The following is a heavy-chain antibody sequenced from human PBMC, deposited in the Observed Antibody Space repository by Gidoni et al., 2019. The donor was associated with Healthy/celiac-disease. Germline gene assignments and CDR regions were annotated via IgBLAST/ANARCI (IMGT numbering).Heavy chain of an antibody. CDR2: ISGSGGST. D-gene: IGHD3-16*01. CDR1: GFTFSSYA. CDR3: AKTAPGGDYIWGSSDY. Sequence: EVQLVESGGGLVQPGGSLRLSCPASGFTFSSYAMSWVRQAPGNGLEWVSAISGSGGSTYYADSVKGRFTISRDNSKNTLYLQMNSLRAEDTAVYYCAKTAPGGDYIWGSSDYWGQGTLVTVSS. J-gene: IGHJ4*02. V-gene: IGHV3-23*04.